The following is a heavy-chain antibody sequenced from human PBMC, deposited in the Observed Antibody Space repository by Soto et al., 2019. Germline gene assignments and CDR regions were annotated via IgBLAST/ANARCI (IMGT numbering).Heavy chain of an antibody. CDR2: ISGSGGST. V-gene: IGHV3-23*01. CDR1: GFTFSSYA. CDR3: AAYYYDSSGYYGPFDY. J-gene: IGHJ4*02. D-gene: IGHD3-22*01. Sequence: PGGSLRLSCAASGFTFSSYAMSWVRQAPGKGLEWVSAISGSGGSTYYADSVKGRFTISRDNSKNTLYLQMNSLRAEDTAVYYCAAYYYDSSGYYGPFDYWGQGTFVTVSS.